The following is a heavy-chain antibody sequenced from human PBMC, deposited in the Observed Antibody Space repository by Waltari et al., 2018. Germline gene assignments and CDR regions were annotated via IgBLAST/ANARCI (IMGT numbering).Heavy chain of an antibody. V-gene: IGHV1-69*01. CDR3: ASSDYGGPYYYYYGMDV. CDR2: IIPIFGTA. D-gene: IGHD4-17*01. CDR1: GGTFSSYA. Sequence: QVQLVQSGAEVKKPGSSVKVSCKASGGTFSSYAISWVRQAPGQGLEWMGGIIPIFGTANYAQKFQGRVTITADESTSTAYMELSSLRSEDTAVYYCASSDYGGPYYYYYGMDVWGQGTTVTVSS. J-gene: IGHJ6*02.